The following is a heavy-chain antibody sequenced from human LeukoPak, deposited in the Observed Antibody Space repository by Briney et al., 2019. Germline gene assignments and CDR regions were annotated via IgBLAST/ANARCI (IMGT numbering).Heavy chain of an antibody. CDR2: IYYSGST. D-gene: IGHD6-13*01. CDR3: ARTYSSSWYYFDY. V-gene: IGHV4-31*03. CDR1: GGSISSGGYH. Sequence: PSQTLSLTCTVSGGSISSGGYHWSWIRQHPGKGLEWIGYIYYSGSTYYNPSLKSRVTISVDTSKNQFSLKLSSVTAADTAVYYCARTYSSSWYYFDYWGQGTLVTVSS. J-gene: IGHJ4*02.